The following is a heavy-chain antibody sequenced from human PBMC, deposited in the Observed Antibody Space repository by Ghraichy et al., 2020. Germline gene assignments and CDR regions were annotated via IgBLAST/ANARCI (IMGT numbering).Heavy chain of an antibody. J-gene: IGHJ4*02. Sequence: SVKVSCKASGGTFSSYAISWVRQAPGQGLEWMGGIIPIFGTANYAQKFQGRVTITADESTSTAYMELSSLRSEDPAVYYCARETDHYYDSSGYSYDYWGQGTLVTVSS. CDR3: ARETDHYYDSSGYSYDY. V-gene: IGHV1-69*13. D-gene: IGHD3-22*01. CDR1: GGTFSSYA. CDR2: IIPIFGTA.